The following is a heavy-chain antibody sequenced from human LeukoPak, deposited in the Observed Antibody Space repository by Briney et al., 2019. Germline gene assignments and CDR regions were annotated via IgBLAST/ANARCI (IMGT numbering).Heavy chain of an antibody. J-gene: IGHJ4*02. CDR1: GFTLSSYG. CDR2: IRYDGSNK. D-gene: IGHD3-10*01. CDR3: AKAPVRGVISHLDY. Sequence: GGSLRLYCAASGFTLSSYGMHWVRQAPGKGLEWVAFIRYDGSNKYYADSVKGRFTISRDNSENTLWLQMTSLRAEDTAVYYCAKAPVRGVISHLDYWGQGTLVTVSS. V-gene: IGHV3-30*02.